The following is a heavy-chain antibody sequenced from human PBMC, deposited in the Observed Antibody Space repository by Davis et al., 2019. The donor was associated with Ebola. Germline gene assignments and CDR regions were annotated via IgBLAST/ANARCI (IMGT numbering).Heavy chain of an antibody. CDR1: GGTFSSYA. D-gene: IGHD6-13*01. CDR2: IIPIFGTA. V-gene: IGHV1-69*13. J-gene: IGHJ6*03. Sequence: SVKVSCKASGGTFSSYAISWVRQAPGQGLEWMGGIIPIFGTANYAQKFQGRVTITADESTSTAYMELSSLRSEDTAVYYCARPGYSSSWYNYYMDVWGKGTTVTVSS. CDR3: ARPGYSSSWYNYYMDV.